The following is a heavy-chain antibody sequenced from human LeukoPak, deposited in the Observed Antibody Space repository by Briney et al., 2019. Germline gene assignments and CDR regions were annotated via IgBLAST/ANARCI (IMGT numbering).Heavy chain of an antibody. D-gene: IGHD3-22*01. CDR2: INPNSGGT. V-gene: IGHV1-2*02. J-gene: IGHJ4*02. Sequence: ASVKVPCKASGYTFTGYFMHWVRQAPGQGLEWMGWINPNSGGTNYAQKFQGRVTITRDTSISTAYMELSRLRSDDTAVYYCARQDEQNYDSSGYYYLGDYWGQGTLVTVSS. CDR1: GYTFTGYF. CDR3: ARQDEQNYDSSGYYYLGDY.